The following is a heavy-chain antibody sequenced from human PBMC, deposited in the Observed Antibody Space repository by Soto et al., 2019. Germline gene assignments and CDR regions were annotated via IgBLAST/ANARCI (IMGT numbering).Heavy chain of an antibody. D-gene: IGHD6-13*01. V-gene: IGHV1-3*01. J-gene: IGHJ4*02. CDR2: INAGNGNT. Sequence: SVKVSCKASGYTFTSYAMHWVRQAPGQRLEWMGWINAGNGNTKYSQKFQGRVTITRDTSASTAYMELSSLRSEDTAVYYCARGAVVAAALIDYWGQGTLVTVSS. CDR3: ARGAVVAAALIDY. CDR1: GYTFTSYA.